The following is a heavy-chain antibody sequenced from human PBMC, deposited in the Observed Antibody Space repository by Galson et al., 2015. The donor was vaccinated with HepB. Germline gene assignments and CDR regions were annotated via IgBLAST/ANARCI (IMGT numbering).Heavy chain of an antibody. J-gene: IGHJ3*02. Sequence: QSGAEVKKPGESLKISCKGSGYSFTSYWIGWVRQMPGKGLEWMGIIYPGDSDTRYSPSFQGQVTISADKSISTAYLQWSSLKASDTAMYYCARHVIYDSSGSDAFDIWGQGTMVTVSS. V-gene: IGHV5-51*01. D-gene: IGHD3-22*01. CDR2: IYPGDSDT. CDR1: GYSFTSYW. CDR3: ARHVIYDSSGSDAFDI.